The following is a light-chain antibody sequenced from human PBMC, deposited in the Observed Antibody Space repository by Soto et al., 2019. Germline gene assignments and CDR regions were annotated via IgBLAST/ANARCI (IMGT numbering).Light chain of an antibody. CDR3: QQYGYSPIT. V-gene: IGKV3-20*01. Sequence: EIELTQSPATLSVSPGERATLSCRASQSVSSNLAWYQQKPGQAPRLLIYGASSRATGIPDRFSGSGSGTDFTLTIDGLEPEDFAVYYCQQYGYSPITIGQGTRLEIK. CDR1: QSVSSN. J-gene: IGKJ5*01. CDR2: GAS.